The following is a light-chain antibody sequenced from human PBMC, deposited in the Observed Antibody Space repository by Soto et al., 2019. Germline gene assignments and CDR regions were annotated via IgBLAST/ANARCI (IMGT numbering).Light chain of an antibody. CDR2: DAP. J-gene: IGKJ3*01. Sequence: EIVLTQSPATLSLSPGARATLSCSATHSVGSYLAWFQQRPGQAPRLVIHDAPKRATGIPVRFSGSGSGTDFSLTISGLEPEDFAVYYCQRRDKWPFTFGPGTTVDIK. CDR3: QRRDKWPFT. CDR1: HSVGSY. V-gene: IGKV3-11*01.